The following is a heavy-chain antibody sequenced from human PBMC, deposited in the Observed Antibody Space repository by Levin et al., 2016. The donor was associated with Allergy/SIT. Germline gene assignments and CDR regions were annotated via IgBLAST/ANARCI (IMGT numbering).Heavy chain of an antibody. D-gene: IGHD4-17*01. CDR2: IWYDGSNK. CDR3: ARDNRLGDYGYYYGMDV. Sequence: GGSLRLSCAASGFTFSSYGMHWVRQAPGKGLEWVAVIWYDGSNKYYADSVKGRFTISRDNSKNTLYLQMNSLRAEDTAVYYCARDNRLGDYGYYYGMDVWGQGTTVTVSS. J-gene: IGHJ6*02. CDR1: GFTFSSYG. V-gene: IGHV3-33*01.